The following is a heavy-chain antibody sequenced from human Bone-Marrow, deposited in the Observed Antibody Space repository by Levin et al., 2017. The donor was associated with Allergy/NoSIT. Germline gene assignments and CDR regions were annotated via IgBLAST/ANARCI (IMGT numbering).Heavy chain of an antibody. D-gene: IGHD2-8*01. CDR2: IRGSDEAT. J-gene: IGHJ6*02. V-gene: IGHV3-23*01. Sequence: PGGSLRLSCEGSGFTFRRHAMTWVRQAPGKGLEWVSSIRGSDEATYYADAVKGRFSISRDNSKNTLFLEMNNLKADDTAVYYCAKGNDDIILIRVDVWGQGTSVTVSS. CDR3: AKGNDDIILIRVDV. CDR1: GFTFRRHA.